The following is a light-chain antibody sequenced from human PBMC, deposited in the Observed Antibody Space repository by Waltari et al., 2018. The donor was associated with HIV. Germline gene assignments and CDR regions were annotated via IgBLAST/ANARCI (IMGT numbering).Light chain of an antibody. CDR3: HVWDRSSDHHV. J-gene: IGLJ1*01. Sequence: SYVLTQPPSVSVAPGQTARITCGGNNIGSKRVHWYQQKAGQAPVLVVYDGSDRPSGIPKRFSGSKSGNTATLTISRVEAGDEADYYCHVWDRSSDHHVFGTGTKVTVL. CDR1: NIGSKR. V-gene: IGLV3-21*02. CDR2: DGS.